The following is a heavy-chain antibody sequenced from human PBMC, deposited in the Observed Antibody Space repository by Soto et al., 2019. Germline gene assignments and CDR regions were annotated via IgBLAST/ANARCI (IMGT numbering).Heavy chain of an antibody. J-gene: IGHJ4*02. V-gene: IGHV3-15*07. CDR1: GFTFNGAW. CDR2: VKSKVDGGSI. Sequence: EVQLVESGGGLVEPGGSLRLSCAASGFTFNGAWMNWVRQAPGKGLEWVGRVKSKVDGGSIDYAVPVRGRFTISRDDSRNTVDLQMNRLSDEDSGMYYCSADLPDWGAYAFDYWGQGTLVTVSS. CDR3: SADLPDWGAYAFDY. D-gene: IGHD3-16*01.